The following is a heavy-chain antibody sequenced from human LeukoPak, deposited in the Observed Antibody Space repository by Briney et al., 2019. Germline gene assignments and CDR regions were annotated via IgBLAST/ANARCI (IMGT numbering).Heavy chain of an antibody. J-gene: IGHJ5*02. CDR2: INPNSGGT. Sequence: ASVKVSCKASGYTFTGYYMHWVRQAPGQGLEWMGRINPNSGGTNYAQKFQGRVTMTRDTSISTAYMELSRLRSDDTAVYYCARDLSRFGGDWFDPWGQGTLVTVSS. CDR3: ARDLSRFGGDWFDP. CDR1: GYTFTGYY. V-gene: IGHV1-2*06. D-gene: IGHD3-10*01.